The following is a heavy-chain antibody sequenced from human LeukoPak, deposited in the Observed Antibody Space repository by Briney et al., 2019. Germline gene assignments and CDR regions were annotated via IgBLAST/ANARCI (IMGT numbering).Heavy chain of an antibody. V-gene: IGHV3-15*01. CDR2: IKSNSDGATT. D-gene: IGHD1-26*01. J-gene: IGHJ4*02. CDR1: GFTFSDAW. Sequence: GGSLRLSCAASGFTFSDAWMSWVRQAPGKGLEWVGRIKSNSDGATTDYAAPAKGRFTISREDSKNTLYLQMNSLKSEDTAVYYCTTGPLFIVGATGAFDDWGQGTLVTVSS. CDR3: TTGPLFIVGATGAFDD.